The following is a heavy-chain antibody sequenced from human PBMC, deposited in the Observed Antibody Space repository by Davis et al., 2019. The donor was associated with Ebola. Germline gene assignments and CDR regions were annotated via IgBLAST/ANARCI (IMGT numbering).Heavy chain of an antibody. CDR1: GYNFTSYW. Sequence: GESLKISCKGSGYNFTSYWISWVRQMPGKGLEWMGRIDHSDSYTNYSPSFQGHVTISADKSISTAYLQWSSLRASDTAMYYCASGRLRGTTSLGFDPWGQGTLVTVSS. CDR3: ASGRLRGTTSLGFDP. J-gene: IGHJ5*02. V-gene: IGHV5-10-1*01. CDR2: IDHSDSYT. D-gene: IGHD1-7*01.